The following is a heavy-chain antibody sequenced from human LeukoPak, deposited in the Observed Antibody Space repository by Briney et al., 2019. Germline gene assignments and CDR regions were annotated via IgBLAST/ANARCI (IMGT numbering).Heavy chain of an antibody. CDR1: GGSFSGYY. V-gene: IGHV4-34*01. J-gene: IGHJ6*02. CDR3: ARGISVRYCSGGSCSRYYYYGMDV. Sequence: MASETLSLTCAVYGGSFSGYYWSWIRQPPGKGLEWIGEINHSVSTTYNPSLKSRVTISVDTSKNQFSLKLSSVTAADTAVYYCARGISVRYCSGGSCSRYYYYGMDVWGQGTTVTVSS. CDR2: INHSVST. D-gene: IGHD2-15*01.